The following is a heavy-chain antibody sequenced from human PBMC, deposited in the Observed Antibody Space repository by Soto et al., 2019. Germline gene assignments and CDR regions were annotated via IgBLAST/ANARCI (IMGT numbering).Heavy chain of an antibody. J-gene: IGHJ4*02. CDR2: ISSSRSYT. V-gene: IGHV3-11*05. CDR1: GFTFSDYY. CDR3: ARAYCSSTSCHDY. Sequence: PGGSLRLSCAASGFTFSDYYMSWIRQAPGKGLEWVSYISSSRSYTNYADSVKGRFTISRDNAKNSLYLQMNSLRVEDTAVYYCARAYCSSTSCHDYWGQGILVTVS. D-gene: IGHD2-2*01.